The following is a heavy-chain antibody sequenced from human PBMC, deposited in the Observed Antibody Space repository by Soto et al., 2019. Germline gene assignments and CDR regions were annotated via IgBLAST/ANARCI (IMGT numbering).Heavy chain of an antibody. CDR3: AKSIASDAFDI. Sequence: EVQLLESGGGLVQPGGSLRLSCAASVFTFSSYAMTWVRQAPGKGLERVSAISGSGGSTYYADSVKGRFTISRDNSKITLYLQMNRLRAEDTAVYYCAKSIASDAFDIWGPGTMVTVS. CDR1: VFTFSSYA. D-gene: IGHD3-3*02. J-gene: IGHJ3*02. V-gene: IGHV3-23*01. CDR2: ISGSGGST.